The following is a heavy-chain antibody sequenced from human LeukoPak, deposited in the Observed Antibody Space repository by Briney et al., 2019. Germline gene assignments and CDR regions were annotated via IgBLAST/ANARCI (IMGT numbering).Heavy chain of an antibody. D-gene: IGHD6-19*01. CDR1: GYTFTGYY. CDR3: ARESLRQQWLVRREEYYYMDV. J-gene: IGHJ6*03. V-gene: IGHV1-2*02. Sequence: ASVKVSCKASGYTFTGYYMHWVRQAPGQGLEWMGWINPNSGGTNYAQKFQGRVTISVDTSKNQFSLELRSVTAADTAVYYCARESLRQQWLVRREEYYYMDVWGKGTTVTISS. CDR2: INPNSGGT.